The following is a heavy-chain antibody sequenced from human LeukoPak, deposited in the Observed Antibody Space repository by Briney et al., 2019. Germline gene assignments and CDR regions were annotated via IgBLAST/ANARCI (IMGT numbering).Heavy chain of an antibody. CDR3: AGGIVDDAFDI. D-gene: IGHD3-16*02. J-gene: IGHJ3*02. V-gene: IGHV6-1*01. CDR2: TYYRSKWYN. Sequence: SQTLSLTCALSGDSVSSNSAAWNWLRQSPSRGLEWLGRTYYRSKWYNDYAVSVKSRITINPDTSKNQFSLQLNSVTHEDTAVYYCAGGIVDDAFDIWGQGTMVTVSS. CDR1: GDSVSSNSAA.